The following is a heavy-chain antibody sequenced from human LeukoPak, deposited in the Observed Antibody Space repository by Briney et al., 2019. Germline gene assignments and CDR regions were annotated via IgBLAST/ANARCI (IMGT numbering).Heavy chain of an antibody. CDR3: ARHFKRYSGSYSRFEGNSATFDY. D-gene: IGHD1-26*01. V-gene: IGHV4-39*01. CDR2: IHYTGRA. J-gene: IGHJ4*02. CDR1: GGSISSTTYY. Sequence: PSETLSLTCSVFGGSISSTTYYWVWIRQPPGKGLERIASIHYTGRAYYNPSLKSRVTISADTSKDHFSLKLSSVTAADTAVYYCARHFKRYSGSYSRFEGNSATFDYWGQGTLVTVSS.